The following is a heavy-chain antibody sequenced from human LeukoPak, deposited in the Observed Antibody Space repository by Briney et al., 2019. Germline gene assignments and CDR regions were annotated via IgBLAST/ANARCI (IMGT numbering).Heavy chain of an antibody. D-gene: IGHD3-22*01. Sequence: PSETLSLSCTVSGGSLSSGGYYWSWLRQHPGKGWEGIGYIYYSGSTYYNPSLKSRVTISVDTSKNQFSLKLSSVTAADTAVYYCATSSLGTYYYDSSGYLVAFDIWGQGTMVTVSS. CDR2: IYYSGST. J-gene: IGHJ3*02. CDR3: ATSSLGTYYYDSSGYLVAFDI. CDR1: GGSLSSGGYY. V-gene: IGHV4-31*03.